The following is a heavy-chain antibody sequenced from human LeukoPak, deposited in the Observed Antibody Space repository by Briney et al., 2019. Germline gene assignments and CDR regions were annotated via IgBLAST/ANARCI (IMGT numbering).Heavy chain of an antibody. Sequence: SETLSLTCTVSGGSISSYYWSWIRQPPGKGLEWIGYIYYSGSTNYNPSLKSRVTISVDTSKNQFSLKLSSVTAADTAVYYSARIYSSGWTGYYYYMDVWGKGTTVTVSS. V-gene: IGHV4-59*01. J-gene: IGHJ6*03. CDR2: IYYSGST. D-gene: IGHD6-19*01. CDR3: ARIYSSGWTGYYYYMDV. CDR1: GGSISSYY.